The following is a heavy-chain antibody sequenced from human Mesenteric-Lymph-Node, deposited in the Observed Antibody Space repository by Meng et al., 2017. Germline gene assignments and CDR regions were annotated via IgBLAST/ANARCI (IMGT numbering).Heavy chain of an antibody. V-gene: IGHV4-59*01. CDR2: IYYSGST. Sequence: SETLSLTCTVSGGSISSYYWSWIRQPPGKGLEWIGYIYYSGSTNYNPSLKSRVTISVDTSKNQFSLKLSSVTAADTAVYYCARDGDSSGYGNNWFDPCGQGILV. D-gene: IGHD3-22*01. CDR1: GGSISSYY. CDR3: ARDGDSSGYGNNWFDP. J-gene: IGHJ5*02.